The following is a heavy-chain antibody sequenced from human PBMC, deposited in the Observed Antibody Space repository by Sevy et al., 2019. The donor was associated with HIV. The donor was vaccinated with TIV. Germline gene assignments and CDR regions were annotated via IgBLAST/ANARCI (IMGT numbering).Heavy chain of an antibody. J-gene: IGHJ4*02. CDR3: ARLGGEEYGALGH. CDR2: IDYSGTD. Sequence: SETLSLTCSVSGGSISSSSYFWVWIRQPPGKGREWIGNIDYSGTDYYNRSLKSRVTMSVDTSKNQFFLKVSFVTAADTAVYYCARLGGEEYGALGHWGQGILVTVSS. D-gene: IGHD4-17*01. CDR1: GGSISSSSYF. V-gene: IGHV4-39*01.